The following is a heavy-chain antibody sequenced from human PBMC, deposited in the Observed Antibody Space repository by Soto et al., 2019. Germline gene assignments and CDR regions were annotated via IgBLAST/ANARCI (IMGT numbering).Heavy chain of an antibody. CDR3: ARGFIAVAGTPYYFAY. D-gene: IGHD6-19*01. J-gene: IGHJ4*02. V-gene: IGHV4-34*01. Sequence: QVQLQQWGAGLLKPSETLSLTCAVYGGSFSGYYWSWIRQPPGKGLEWIGEINHSGSTNYNPSLKSRVTISVDTSKNQFSLRLSSVTAADTAVYYCARGFIAVAGTPYYFAYWGQGTLVTVSS. CDR1: GGSFSGYY. CDR2: INHSGST.